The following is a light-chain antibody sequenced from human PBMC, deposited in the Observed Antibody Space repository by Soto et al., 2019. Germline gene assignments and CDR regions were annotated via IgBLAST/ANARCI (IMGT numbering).Light chain of an antibody. CDR2: GAS. J-gene: IGKJ1*01. Sequence: EIVLTQSPGTLSLSPGERASLSCRASQSVSSNYSAWFQQKPGQAPRLLISGASNRASGIPDRFSGSGSGTDFTLTINRLEPEDFAVYYCQQYGSSPWTFGQGTKVDIK. CDR3: QQYGSSPWT. V-gene: IGKV3-20*01. CDR1: QSVSSNY.